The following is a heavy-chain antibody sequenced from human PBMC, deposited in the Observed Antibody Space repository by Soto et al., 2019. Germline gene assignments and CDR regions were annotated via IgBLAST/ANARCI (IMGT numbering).Heavy chain of an antibody. Sequence: GSLRLSCAASGFTFSSFSMNWVRQAPGKGLEWVSYISSSGSTKYYADSVKGRFTISRDNAKNSLYLQMNSLRDEDTAVYYCARDRVVGATPFYFDYWGQGTLVTVSS. V-gene: IGHV3-48*02. D-gene: IGHD1-26*01. CDR2: ISSSGSTK. CDR3: ARDRVVGATPFYFDY. J-gene: IGHJ4*02. CDR1: GFTFSSFS.